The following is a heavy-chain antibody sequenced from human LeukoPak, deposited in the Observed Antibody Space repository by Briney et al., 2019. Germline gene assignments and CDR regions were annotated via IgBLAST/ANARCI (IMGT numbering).Heavy chain of an antibody. D-gene: IGHD3-22*01. CDR3: ARDVGESSGYADY. CDR2: FYVGGAT. CDR1: GFSVTNNY. V-gene: IGHV3-53*01. J-gene: IGHJ4*02. Sequence: GGSLRLSCAVSGFSVTNNYMSWVRQAPGKGLEWVSVFYVGGATYYADSVKGRFTISRDNSENTLYLQMNSLRAEDTVIYYCARDVGESSGYADYWGQGTLVTVSS.